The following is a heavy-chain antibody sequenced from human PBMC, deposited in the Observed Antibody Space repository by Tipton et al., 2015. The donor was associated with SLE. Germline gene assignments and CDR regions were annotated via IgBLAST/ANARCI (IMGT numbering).Heavy chain of an antibody. Sequence: LRLSCTVSGGSISSYYWSWIRQPPGKGLEWIGSIYYSGSTYYNPSLKSRVTISVDTSKNQFSLKLSSVTAADTAVYYCARGPFWSGSWDYWGQGTLVTVSS. CDR3: ARGPFWSGSWDY. J-gene: IGHJ4*02. V-gene: IGHV4-39*07. CDR1: GGSISSYY. D-gene: IGHD3-3*01. CDR2: IYYSGST.